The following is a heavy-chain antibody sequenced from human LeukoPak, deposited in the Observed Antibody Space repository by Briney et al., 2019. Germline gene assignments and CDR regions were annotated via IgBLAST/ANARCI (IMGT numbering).Heavy chain of an antibody. J-gene: IGHJ6*02. CDR3: ARDADSSSWSMYYYYGMDV. CDR1: GFTFSSYS. V-gene: IGHV3-21*01. D-gene: IGHD6-13*01. CDR2: ISSSSSYI. Sequence: GGSLRLSCAASGFTFSSYSMNWVRQAPGKGLEWVSSISSSSSYIYYADSVKGRFTISRDNAKNSLYLQMNSLRAEDTAVYYCARDADSSSWSMYYYYGMDVWGQGTTVTVSS.